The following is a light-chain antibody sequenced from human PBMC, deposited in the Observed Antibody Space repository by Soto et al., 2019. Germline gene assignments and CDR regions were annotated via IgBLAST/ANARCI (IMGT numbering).Light chain of an antibody. CDR1: QSLTINY. CDR2: AAS. V-gene: IGKV3-20*01. J-gene: IGKJ4*01. Sequence: PGDRATLYCRASQSLTINYIAWYQQKPGQAPRLLIYAASSRATDIPDRFSGSGSGTDFTLTISRLEPEDSAVYYCQQYGNSFGGGTKVEIK. CDR3: QQYGNS.